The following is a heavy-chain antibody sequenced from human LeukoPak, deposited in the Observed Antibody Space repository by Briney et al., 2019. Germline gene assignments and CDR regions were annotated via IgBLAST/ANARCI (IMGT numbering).Heavy chain of an antibody. CDR3: ARAGVIRYVAWLINYYMDV. D-gene: IGHD3-9*01. J-gene: IGHJ6*03. CDR1: GFTFTNHA. CDR2: ICGNGGST. V-gene: IGHV3-64*01. Sequence: PGGSLRLSCAASGFTFTNHAMQWVRQAPGKGLEYVSAICGNGGSTYYANSVKGRFTISRDNSKNPVYLQMDSLRAEDMAVYDCARAGVIRYVAWLINYYMDVWGKGTTVTVSS.